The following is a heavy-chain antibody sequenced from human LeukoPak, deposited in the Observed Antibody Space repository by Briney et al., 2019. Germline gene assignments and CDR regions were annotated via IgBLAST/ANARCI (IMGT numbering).Heavy chain of an antibody. V-gene: IGHV1-8*01. CDR1: GYTSTSYD. CDR2: MNPNSGNT. Sequence: ASVKVSCKASGYTSTSYDINWVRQATGQGLEWMGWMNPNSGNTGYAQKFQGRVTMTRNTSISTAYMELSSLRSEDTAVYYCARLLLGFGEFGDYWGQGTPVTVSS. CDR3: ARLLLGFGEFGDY. D-gene: IGHD3-10*01. J-gene: IGHJ4*02.